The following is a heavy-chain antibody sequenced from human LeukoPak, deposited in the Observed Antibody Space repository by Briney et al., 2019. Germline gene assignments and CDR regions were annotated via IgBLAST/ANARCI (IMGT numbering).Heavy chain of an antibody. V-gene: IGHV3-48*04. CDR2: ISSTATI. J-gene: IGHJ5*01. CDR3: ARVGSHRNSGYDS. D-gene: IGHD5-12*01. CDR1: GFTFSSYS. Sequence: GGPLRLSCAASGFTFSSYSMNWVRQAPGKGLEWVSYISSTATIYYADFLKGRFTISRDNAKNSLYLQMNSLRAEDTAVYYCARVGSHRNSGYDSWGQGTLVTVSS.